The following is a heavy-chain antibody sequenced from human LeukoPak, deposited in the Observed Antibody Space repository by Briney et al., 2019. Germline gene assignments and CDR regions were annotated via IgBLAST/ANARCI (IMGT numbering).Heavy chain of an antibody. J-gene: IGHJ4*02. D-gene: IGHD6-13*01. CDR2: ISGSGGTT. CDR1: GFTFSSYA. CDR3: ARTGAAAGTRVFDY. V-gene: IGHV3-23*01. Sequence: PGGSLRLSCAASGFTFSSYAMSWVRQAPGKGLEWVSTISGSGGTTYYADSVKGRFTISRDNSKNTLYLQMNSLRAEDTAVYYCARTGAAAGTRVFDYWGQGTLVTVSS.